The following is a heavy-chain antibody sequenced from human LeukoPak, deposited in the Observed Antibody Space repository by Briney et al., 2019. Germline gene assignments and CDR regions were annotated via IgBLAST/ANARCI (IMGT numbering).Heavy chain of an antibody. V-gene: IGHV3-23*01. CDR2: ISNDGGGT. J-gene: IGHJ5*02. Sequence: GGSLRLSCAASGFIFNNYGLVWVRQAPGKGLEWVSAISNDGGGTTYADFVKGRFTISRDNSKNTLFLQMDSLRAEDTALYYCAKGSSGYFFDPWGQGILVTVSS. CDR1: GFIFNNYG. D-gene: IGHD3-22*01. CDR3: AKGSSGYFFDP.